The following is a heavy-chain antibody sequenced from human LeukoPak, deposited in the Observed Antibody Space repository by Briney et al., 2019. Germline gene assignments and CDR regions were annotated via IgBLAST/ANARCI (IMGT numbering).Heavy chain of an antibody. Sequence: SVKVSCKTSGGALSSYDISWLRQAPGQGLEWMGGITPIFGTANYAQKFQGRVTITAVESMSTAYMELSSLRSEDTAVYYCAGGPGFLIDCWGQGTLVTVSS. V-gene: IGHV1-69*13. CDR2: ITPIFGTA. J-gene: IGHJ4*02. CDR3: AGGPGFLIDC. CDR1: GGALSSYD. D-gene: IGHD3-3*01.